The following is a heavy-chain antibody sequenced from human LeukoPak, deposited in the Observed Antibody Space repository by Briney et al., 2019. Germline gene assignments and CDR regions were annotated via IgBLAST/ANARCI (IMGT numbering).Heavy chain of an antibody. CDR3: ARSGATVVRWSYFDY. Sequence: PGGSLRLSCAASGFTFSSHSMNWVRQAPGKGLEWVSSISSSSSYIYYADSVKGRFTISRDNSKNTLYLQMNSLRAEDTAVYYCARSGATVVRWSYFDYWGQGTLVTVSS. CDR1: GFTFSSHS. CDR2: ISSSSSYI. D-gene: IGHD4-23*01. V-gene: IGHV3-21*01. J-gene: IGHJ4*02.